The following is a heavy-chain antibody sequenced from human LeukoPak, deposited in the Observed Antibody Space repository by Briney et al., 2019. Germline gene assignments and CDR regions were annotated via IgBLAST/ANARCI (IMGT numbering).Heavy chain of an antibody. CDR2: ISYDGSNK. CDR3: AIAAQYYYYYMDV. CDR1: GFTFSSYG. Sequence: GRSLRLSCAASGFTFSSYGRHWVRQAPGKGLEWVAVISYDGSNKYYADSVKGRFTISRDNSKNTLYLQMNSLRAEDTAVYYCAIAAQYYYYYMDVWGKGTTVTVSS. V-gene: IGHV3-30*03. J-gene: IGHJ6*03.